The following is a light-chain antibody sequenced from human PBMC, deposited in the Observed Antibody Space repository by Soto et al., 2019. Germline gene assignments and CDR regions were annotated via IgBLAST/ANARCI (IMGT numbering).Light chain of an antibody. CDR2: GAS. Sequence: EIVMTQSPATLSVSPGERATLSCRASQSVSSNLAWYQQKPGQAPRLLIYGASTRATGIPDRFSASGSGTDFTLTISRLEPEDFAVYYCQQYHSSPRTFGQGTKVEIK. V-gene: IGKV3-15*01. CDR3: QQYHSSPRT. CDR1: QSVSSN. J-gene: IGKJ1*01.